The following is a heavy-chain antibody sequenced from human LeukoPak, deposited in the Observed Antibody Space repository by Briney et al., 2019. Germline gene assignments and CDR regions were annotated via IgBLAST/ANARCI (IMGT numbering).Heavy chain of an antibody. CDR2: IYFSGST. CDR1: GGSITSGSYY. V-gene: IGHV4-61*02. J-gene: IGHJ6*03. CDR3: VREHPDKTYYYYMDV. Sequence: SQTLSLTCTVSGGSITSGSYYWSWVRQPAGKGLEWIGRIYFSGSTTYNPSLESRATMSVDTSKNQISLRLDSATAADTPVYYCVREHPDKTYYYYMDVWGNGATVTVSS.